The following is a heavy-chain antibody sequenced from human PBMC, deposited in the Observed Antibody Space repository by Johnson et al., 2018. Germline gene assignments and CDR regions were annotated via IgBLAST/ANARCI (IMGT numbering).Heavy chain of an antibody. CDR3: AKRWLGYIQH. J-gene: IGHJ1*01. V-gene: IGHV3-30*18. CDR2: ISYDGSNK. CDR1: GFTFSSYG. D-gene: IGHD2-15*01. Sequence: QVQLVESGGGVVQPGRSLRLSCAASGFTFSSYGMHWVRQAPGKGLEWVAVISYDGSNKYSADSVKGRFTISRDNSKNTLYLQMNSLRAEDTAVYYCAKRWLGYIQHWGQGTRVTVSA.